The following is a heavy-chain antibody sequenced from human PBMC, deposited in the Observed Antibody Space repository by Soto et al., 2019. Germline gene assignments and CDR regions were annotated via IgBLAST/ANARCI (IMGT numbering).Heavy chain of an antibody. CDR2: AYYSGDT. CDR3: ARDRSTYGGGGTGEVKENWFDP. Sequence: SETLSLTCSVSGGSISRYYWSWIRQPPGKGLEWIGYAYYSGDTGYSPSLKSRVTMAVDTSKNQVSLKLSSVTAADTAVYYCARDRSTYGGGGTGEVKENWFDPWGQGALVTVS. J-gene: IGHJ5*02. D-gene: IGHD2-8*01. V-gene: IGHV4-59*01. CDR1: GGSISRYY.